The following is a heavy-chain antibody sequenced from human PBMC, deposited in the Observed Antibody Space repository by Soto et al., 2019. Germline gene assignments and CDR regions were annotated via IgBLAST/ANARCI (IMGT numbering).Heavy chain of an antibody. CDR2: ISSSSSTI. V-gene: IGHV3-48*01. Sequence: GGSLRLSCAASGFTFSSYSMNWARHAPGKGLEWVSYISSSSSTIYYADSVKGRFTISRDNAKNSLYLQMNSLRAEDTAVYYYARYSQSVDPDAFDIWGQGTMVTVSS. D-gene: IGHD2-21*01. CDR1: GFTFSSYS. CDR3: ARYSQSVDPDAFDI. J-gene: IGHJ3*02.